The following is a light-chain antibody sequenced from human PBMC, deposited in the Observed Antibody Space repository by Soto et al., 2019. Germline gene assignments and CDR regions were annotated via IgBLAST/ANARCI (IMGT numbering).Light chain of an antibody. CDR1: QSISDS. Sequence: DIQMTQSPSTLSASVGDRVTITCRASQSISDSLAWYQQRPGKAPNLLLYDASSLRSGVPSRFSGSGSGTEFTLTISCLQADDFATYYCQHYDSSSLWTFGQGTRVEIK. J-gene: IGKJ1*01. V-gene: IGKV1-5*01. CDR2: DAS. CDR3: QHYDSSSLWT.